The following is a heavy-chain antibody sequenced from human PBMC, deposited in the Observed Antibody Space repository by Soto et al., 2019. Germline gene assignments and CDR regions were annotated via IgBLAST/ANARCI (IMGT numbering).Heavy chain of an antibody. J-gene: IGHJ5*02. CDR2: ISSSGSTI. Sequence: GGSLRLSCAASGFTFSSYEMNWVRQAPGKGLEWVSYISSSGSTIHYADSVKGRFICSRDNAKNSLYLHMDSLRAEDTALYYCARDDGLNWFDPWGQGTLVTVSS. CDR1: GFTFSSYE. CDR3: ARDDGLNWFDP. V-gene: IGHV3-48*03.